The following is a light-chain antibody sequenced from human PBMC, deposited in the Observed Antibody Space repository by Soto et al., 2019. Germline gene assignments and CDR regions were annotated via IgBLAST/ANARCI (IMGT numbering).Light chain of an antibody. Sequence: SYELTQPPSVSVAPGQTARITCGGNNIGGKNVHWYQQKAGQAPVLVVYDDSDRPSGIPERFSGSNSGNTATLTISRVEAGDEADYYCQVWDSSSDHVIFGGGTKVTVL. CDR3: QVWDSSSDHVI. V-gene: IGLV3-21*02. CDR2: DDS. J-gene: IGLJ2*01. CDR1: NIGGKN.